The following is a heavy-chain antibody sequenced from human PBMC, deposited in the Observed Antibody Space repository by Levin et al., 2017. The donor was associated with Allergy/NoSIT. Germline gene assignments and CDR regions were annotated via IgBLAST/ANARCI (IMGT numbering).Heavy chain of an antibody. CDR3: ARDRPRGWCFED. Sequence: PGGSLRLSCAASGFTFSSNWMTWVRQAPGKGLEWVANIKKDGSEEYYVDSVKGRFTISRDNAKNSLYLQMNSLRAEDTAVYYCARDRPRGWCFEDWGQGTLVTVSS. CDR2: IKKDGSEE. CDR1: GFTFSSNW. D-gene: IGHD6-19*01. V-gene: IGHV3-7*01. J-gene: IGHJ4*02.